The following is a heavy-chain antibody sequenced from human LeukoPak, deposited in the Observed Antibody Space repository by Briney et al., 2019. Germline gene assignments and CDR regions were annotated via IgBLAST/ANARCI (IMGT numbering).Heavy chain of an antibody. D-gene: IGHD3-16*01. CDR3: IREFDSYAYSLDF. CDR2: SRNKAKSYTT. Sequence: PGGSLRLSCAASGFTFSSYGMSWVRQAPGKGLEWVGRSRNKAKSYTTEYAASVKGRFTISRDDSKNSLYLQMNSLKTEDTAVYYCIREFDSYAYSLDFWGQGTLVTVSS. CDR1: GFTFSSYG. V-gene: IGHV3-72*01. J-gene: IGHJ4*02.